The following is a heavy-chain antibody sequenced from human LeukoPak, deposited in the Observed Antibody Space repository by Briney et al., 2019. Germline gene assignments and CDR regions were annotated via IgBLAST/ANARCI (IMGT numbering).Heavy chain of an antibody. CDR1: GFTVGSYW. D-gene: IGHD1-1*01. V-gene: IGHV3-74*01. Sequence: GGSLRLSCAASGFTVGSYWMHWVRQAPGKGLVWVSRITGVGTNRDYADSVRGRFAISRDNAKNTVYLQRNSLGGENTAVYYCTRVSTGTSCGWEFWGQGTLVTVSS. J-gene: IGHJ4*02. CDR3: TRVSTGTSCGWEF. CDR2: ITGVGTNR.